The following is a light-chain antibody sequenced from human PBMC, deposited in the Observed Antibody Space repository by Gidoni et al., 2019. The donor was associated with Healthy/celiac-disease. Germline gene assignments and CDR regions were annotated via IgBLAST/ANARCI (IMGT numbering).Light chain of an antibody. J-gene: IGKJ1*01. CDR3: QQYNNWPPWT. Sequence: EIVMTQPPATLSVSPGERATLSCRASQSVSSNSAWYQQKPGQAPRLLIYGASTRATGIPARFSGSGSGTEFTLTISSLQSEDFAVYYCQQYNNWPPWTFGQGTKVEIK. V-gene: IGKV3-15*01. CDR2: GAS. CDR1: QSVSSN.